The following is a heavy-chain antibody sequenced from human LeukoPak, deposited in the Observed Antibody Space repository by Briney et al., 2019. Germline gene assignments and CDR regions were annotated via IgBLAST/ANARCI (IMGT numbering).Heavy chain of an antibody. D-gene: IGHD3-9*01. CDR1: GFTFSSYA. V-gene: IGHV3-23*01. J-gene: IGHJ4*02. Sequence: GGSLRLSCAASGFTFSSYAMSGVRQAPGKGLEWVSAISGSGGSTYYADSVKGRFTISRDNYKNTLYLQMNSLRAEDTAVYYCAKTLTNYDILTGYYPRAFDYWGQGTLVTVSS. CDR2: ISGSGGST. CDR3: AKTLTNYDILTGYYPRAFDY.